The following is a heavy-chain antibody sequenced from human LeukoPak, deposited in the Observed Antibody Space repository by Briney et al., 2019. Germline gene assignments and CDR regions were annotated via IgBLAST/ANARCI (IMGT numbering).Heavy chain of an antibody. J-gene: IGHJ3*02. CDR3: AKDRKHTVTTRSAFDI. CDR1: GFTFDDYA. CDR2: ISWNSGII. D-gene: IGHD4-17*01. Sequence: GGSLRLSCAASGFTFDDYAMHWVRQAPGKGLEWVSGISWNSGIIAYVGSVKGRFTISRDNAKNSLYLQMSSLRAEDTALYYCAKDRKHTVTTRSAFDIWGQGTMVTVSS. V-gene: IGHV3-9*01.